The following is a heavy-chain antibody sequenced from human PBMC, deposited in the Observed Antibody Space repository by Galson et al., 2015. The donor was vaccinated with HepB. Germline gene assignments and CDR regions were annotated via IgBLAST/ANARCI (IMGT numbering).Heavy chain of an antibody. D-gene: IGHD6-13*01. V-gene: IGHV3-30*18. CDR2: ISYDGSNK. CDR3: AKNTAAGMGY. CDR1: GFTFSSYG. Sequence: SLRLSCAASGFTFSSYGMHWVRQAPGKGLEWVAVISYDGSNKYYADSVKGRFTISRDNSKNTLYLQMNSLRAEDTAVYYCAKNTAAGMGYWGQGTLVTVSS. J-gene: IGHJ4*02.